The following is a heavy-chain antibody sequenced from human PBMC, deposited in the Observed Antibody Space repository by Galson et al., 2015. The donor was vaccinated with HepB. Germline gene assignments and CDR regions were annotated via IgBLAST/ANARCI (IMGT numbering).Heavy chain of an antibody. CDR2: IYWDDDK. Sequence: PALVKPTQTLTLTCTFSGFSLSTSGVGVGWIRQPPGKALEWLALIYWDDDKRYSPSLKSRLTITKDASKNQVVLTMTNMDPVDTATYYCAHRRGYSFDFDYWGQGTLVTVSS. V-gene: IGHV2-5*02. D-gene: IGHD5-18*01. CDR3: AHRRGYSFDFDY. J-gene: IGHJ4*02. CDR1: GFSLSTSGVG.